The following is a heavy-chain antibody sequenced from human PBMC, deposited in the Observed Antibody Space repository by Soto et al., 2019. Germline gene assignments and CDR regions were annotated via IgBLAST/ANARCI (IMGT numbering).Heavy chain of an antibody. J-gene: IGHJ6*02. D-gene: IGHD2-8*01. CDR1: GFTFSSYA. CDR2: ISGSGGST. CDR3: ARVLQSDYSTTGGYYGMDV. V-gene: IGHV3-23*01. Sequence: PGGSLRLSCAASGFTFSSYAMSWVRQAPGKGLEWVSAISGSGGSTYYADSVKGRFTISRDNSKNTLYLQMNSLRAEDTAVYYCARVLQSDYSTTGGYYGMDVWGQGTTVTVSS.